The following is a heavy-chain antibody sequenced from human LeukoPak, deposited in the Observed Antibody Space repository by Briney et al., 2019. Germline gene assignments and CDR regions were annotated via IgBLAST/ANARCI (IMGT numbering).Heavy chain of an antibody. CDR2: INHSGST. CDR3: ARGAAAGFDY. D-gene: IGHD6-13*01. Sequence: SETLSLTCAVYGGSFSGYYWSWIRQPPGKGLEWIGEINHSGSTTYNPSLKSRLTISVATSKNQFSLKLSSVTAADPAVYYCARGAAAGFDYWGQGTLVTVSS. CDR1: GGSFSGYY. J-gene: IGHJ4*02. V-gene: IGHV4-34*01.